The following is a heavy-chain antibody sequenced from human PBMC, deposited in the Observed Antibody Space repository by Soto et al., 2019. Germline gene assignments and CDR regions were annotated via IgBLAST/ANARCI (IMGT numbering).Heavy chain of an antibody. J-gene: IGHJ3*02. Sequence: SLRLSCTASGVTCGAHAMSWFRQATGKGLEWVGFIRSKAYGGTTEYAASVKGRFTISRDDSKSIAYLQMNSLKTEDTAVYYCTRGQYQLQLGYAFDIWGQGTMVTVSS. CDR3: TRGQYQLQLGYAFDI. CDR2: IRSKAYGGTT. D-gene: IGHD2-2*01. CDR1: GVTCGAHA. V-gene: IGHV3-49*03.